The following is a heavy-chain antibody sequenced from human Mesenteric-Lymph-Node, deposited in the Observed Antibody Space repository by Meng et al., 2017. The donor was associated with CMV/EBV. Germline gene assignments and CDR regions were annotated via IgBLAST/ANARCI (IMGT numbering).Heavy chain of an antibody. V-gene: IGHV3-23*01. Sequence: GGSLRLSCAASGFTFSSYAMSWVRQAPGKGLEWVSAISGSGGSTYYADSVKGRFTISRDNSKNTLYLQMNSLRAEDTAVYYCAKYSSGRPGDLDYFDYWGQGTLVTVSS. D-gene: IGHD3-22*01. CDR3: AKYSSGRPGDLDYFDY. J-gene: IGHJ4*02. CDR2: ISGSGGST. CDR1: GFTFSSYA.